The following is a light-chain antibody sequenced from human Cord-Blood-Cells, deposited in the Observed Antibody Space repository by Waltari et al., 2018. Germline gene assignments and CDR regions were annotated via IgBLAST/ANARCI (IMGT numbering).Light chain of an antibody. CDR3: CSYAGSSTFVV. CDR1: SSDVGSYNL. CDR2: EGS. V-gene: IGLV2-23*03. Sequence: QSALTQPASVSGSPGQSITISCTGTSSDVGSYNLVSWYQQHPGKAPKLMIYEGSKRPSGVSNRFSGSKSGNTASLTISGLQAEDEAYYCCSYAGSSTFVVFGGGTKLTVL. J-gene: IGLJ2*01.